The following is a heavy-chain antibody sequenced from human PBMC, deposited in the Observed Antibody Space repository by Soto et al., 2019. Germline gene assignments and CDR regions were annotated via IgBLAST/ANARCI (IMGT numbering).Heavy chain of an antibody. CDR1: GGTFSSYA. Sequence: QVQLVQSGAEVKKPGSSVKVSCKASGGTFSSYAISWVRQAPGQGLEWMGGIIPIFGTANYAQKFQGRVTLTADESTSTASMELSSLRSEDTAVYYCARETGTVVTPEVVGGMDVWGQGTTVTVSS. V-gene: IGHV1-69*01. D-gene: IGHD2-21*02. J-gene: IGHJ6*02. CDR2: IIPIFGTA. CDR3: ARETGTVVTPEVVGGMDV.